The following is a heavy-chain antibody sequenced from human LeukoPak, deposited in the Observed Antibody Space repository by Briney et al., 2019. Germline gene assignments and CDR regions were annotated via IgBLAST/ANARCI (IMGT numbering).Heavy chain of an antibody. CDR3: ARESSWDEFDY. CDR2: ISSSGSTI. CDR1: GSTFSNYE. Sequence: GGSLRLSCAASGSTFSNYEMNWVRQAPGKGLEWVSYISSSGSTIYYADSVKGRFTISRDNTKNSLYLQMNSLRAEDTAVYYCARESSWDEFDYWGQGTLVSVSS. D-gene: IGHD6-13*01. J-gene: IGHJ4*02. V-gene: IGHV3-48*03.